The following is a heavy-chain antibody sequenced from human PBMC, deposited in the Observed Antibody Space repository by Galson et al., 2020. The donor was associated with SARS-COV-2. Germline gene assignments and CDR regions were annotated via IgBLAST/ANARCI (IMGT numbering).Heavy chain of an antibody. V-gene: IGHV4-31*03. D-gene: IGHD3-9*01. CDR2: SYHSGRT. Sequence: SETLSLTCTVSGGSISSGYYWTWIRQPPGKGLEWVANSYHSGRTYYNPSLKSRLTMSMDTSKNQFSLTLSSVTAADTAVYYCARGLDHHPRTIDWGQGTLVIVSS. CDR1: GGSISSGYY. J-gene: IGHJ4*02. CDR3: ARGLDHHPRTID.